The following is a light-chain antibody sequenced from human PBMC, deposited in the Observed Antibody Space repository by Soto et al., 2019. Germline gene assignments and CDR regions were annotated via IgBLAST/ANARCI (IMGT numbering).Light chain of an antibody. CDR2: EGS. CDR1: SSDVGSYNL. Sequence: QSVLTQSASVSGSPGQSITISCTGTSSDVGSYNLVSWYQQHPGKAPKLMIYEGSKRPSGVSNRFSGSKSGNTASLTISGLQAEDEADYFCCSYAGSSTFVFGTGTKLT. CDR3: CSYAGSSTFV. J-gene: IGLJ1*01. V-gene: IGLV2-23*01.